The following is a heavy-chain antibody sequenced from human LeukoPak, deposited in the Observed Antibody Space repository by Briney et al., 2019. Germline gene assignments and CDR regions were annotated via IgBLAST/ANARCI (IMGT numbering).Heavy chain of an antibody. CDR3: ARALGRYCSSTSCRPNYYYYGMDV. D-gene: IGHD2-2*01. CDR2: INSDGSST. Sequence: PGGSLRLSCAASGFTFSSYWMHWVRQAPGKGLVWVSRINSDGSSTSYADSVKGRFTISRDNAKNTLYLQMNSLRAEDTAVYYCARALGRYCSSTSCRPNYYYYGMDVWGQGTTVTVSS. J-gene: IGHJ6*02. V-gene: IGHV3-74*01. CDR1: GFTFSSYW.